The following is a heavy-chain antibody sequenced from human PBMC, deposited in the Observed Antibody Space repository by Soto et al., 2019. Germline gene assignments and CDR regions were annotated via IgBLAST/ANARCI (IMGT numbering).Heavy chain of an antibody. V-gene: IGHV4-39*01. CDR3: ASRTTVNNYYYYMDV. Sequence: PSETLSLTCTVSGGSISSSSYYWGWIRQPPGKGLEWIGSIYYSGSTYYNPSLKSRVTISVDTSKNQFSLKLSSVTAADTAVYYCASRTTVNNYYYYMDVWGKGTAVTVSS. D-gene: IGHD4-4*01. J-gene: IGHJ6*03. CDR1: GGSISSSSYY. CDR2: IYYSGST.